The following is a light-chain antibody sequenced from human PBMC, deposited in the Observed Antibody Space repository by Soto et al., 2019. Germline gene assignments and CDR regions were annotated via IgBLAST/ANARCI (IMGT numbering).Light chain of an antibody. CDR3: QQLNNYPS. J-gene: IGKJ4*02. CDR2: VAS. CDR1: QGIRSY. Sequence: DIQLTQSPSFLSASVGDRVTITCRASQGIRSYLAWYQQKPGKVHKLLIYVASTLQSGVPSRFSGSGSGTEFTLTISSLQPEDFATYYCQQLNNYPSFGGGTKVEIK. V-gene: IGKV1-9*01.